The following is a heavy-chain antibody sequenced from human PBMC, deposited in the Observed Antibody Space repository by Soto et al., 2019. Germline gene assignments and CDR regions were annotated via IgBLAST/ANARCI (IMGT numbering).Heavy chain of an antibody. J-gene: IGHJ4*02. D-gene: IGHD3-3*01. CDR3: ARSGFLEWSYHFDY. Sequence: ASVKVSCKASGYTFTSYGISWVRQAPGQRLEWMGWISAYNGNTNYAQKLQGRVTMTTDTSTSTAYIELRSLRSDDTAVYYCARSGFLEWSYHFDYWGQGTLVTVSS. V-gene: IGHV1-18*01. CDR1: GYTFTSYG. CDR2: ISAYNGNT.